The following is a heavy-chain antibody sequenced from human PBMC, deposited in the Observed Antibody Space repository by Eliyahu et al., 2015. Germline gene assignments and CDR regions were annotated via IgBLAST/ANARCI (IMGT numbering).Heavy chain of an antibody. Sequence: QVRLVESGGGVVQPGRSXXXSCSASGFXFSDSAMHWVRQAPGKGLEWVAIIWYDGSNQYYADSVKGRFTISRDNSKNTVSLQMNSLRGEDTAIYYCARDHDYSGNYLEDWGQGTLVAVSS. J-gene: IGHJ4*02. CDR1: GFXFSDSA. V-gene: IGHV3-33*08. D-gene: IGHD4-23*01. CDR2: IWYDGSNQ. CDR3: ARDHDYSGNYLED.